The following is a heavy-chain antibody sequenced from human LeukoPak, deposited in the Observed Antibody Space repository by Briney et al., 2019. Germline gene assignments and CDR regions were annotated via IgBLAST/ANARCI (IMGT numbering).Heavy chain of an antibody. CDR2: IIPLLDIV. CDR1: GGTLSSYS. CDR3: VDYVAQYYYGMDV. D-gene: IGHD4-17*01. Sequence: SVKVSCKASGGTLSSYSITWVRQAPGQGLEWMGRIIPLLDIVNYAQKFQGRVTIMADKSTSTAYLELRSLRSEDTAVYLSVDYVAQYYYGMDVWGQGTTVTVSS. J-gene: IGHJ6*02. V-gene: IGHV1-69*02.